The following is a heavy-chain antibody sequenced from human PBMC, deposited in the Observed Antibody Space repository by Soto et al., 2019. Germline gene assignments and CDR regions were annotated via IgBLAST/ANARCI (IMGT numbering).Heavy chain of an antibody. CDR1: GGSISSYY. J-gene: IGHJ4*02. CDR2: IYYSGST. D-gene: IGHD4-17*01. Sequence: LSLTCTVSGGSISSYYWSWIRQPPGKGLGWIGYIYYSGSTNYNPSLKSRVTISVDTSKNQFSLKLSSVTAADTAVYYCARRYGPGFDYWGQGTLVTVSS. CDR3: ARRYGPGFDY. V-gene: IGHV4-59*01.